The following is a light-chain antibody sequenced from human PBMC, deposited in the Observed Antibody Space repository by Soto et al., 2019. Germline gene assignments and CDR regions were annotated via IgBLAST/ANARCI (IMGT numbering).Light chain of an antibody. CDR3: QQYNSYPYT. J-gene: IGKJ2*01. CDR1: QSIRTW. V-gene: IGKV1-5*01. CDR2: DAS. Sequence: TQSPSTVSASVGDGVTITCRASQSIRTWLAWYQQKPGNPPKLLIYDASTLESGVSSGFSGSGSGTEFTLTISSLQPDDFATYYCQQYNSYPYTFGQGTKLEIK.